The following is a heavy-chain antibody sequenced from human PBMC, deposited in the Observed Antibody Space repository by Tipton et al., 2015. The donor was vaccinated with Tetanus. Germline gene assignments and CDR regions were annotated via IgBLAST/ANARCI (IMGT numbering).Heavy chain of an antibody. D-gene: IGHD3-10*01. CDR3: ARVKGTYNHYGLDV. CDR1: GGSISSGDYS. J-gene: IGHJ6*02. V-gene: IGHV4-30-2*01. Sequence: LSLTCAVSGGSISSGDYSWSWIRQPPGKGLEWIGYIYDSGSTYYNPSLKSRVTISEDRSKNQISLRLRSVTAADTAVYYCARVKGTYNHYGLDVWGQGTTVTVAS. CDR2: IYDSGST.